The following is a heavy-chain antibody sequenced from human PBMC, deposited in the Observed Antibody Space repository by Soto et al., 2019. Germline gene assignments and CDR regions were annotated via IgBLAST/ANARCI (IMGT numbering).Heavy chain of an antibody. CDR1: GGTFSSYA. D-gene: IGHD5-18*01. CDR2: IIPIFGTA. CDR3: ARGYIGIQLWLPESYFDH. V-gene: IGHV1-69*13. Sequence: SVKVSCKASGGTFSSYAISWVRQAPGQGLEWMGGIIPIFGTANYAQKFQGRVTITADESTSTAYMELSSLRSEDTAVYYCARGYIGIQLWLPESYFDHWGQGTLVTVSS. J-gene: IGHJ4*02.